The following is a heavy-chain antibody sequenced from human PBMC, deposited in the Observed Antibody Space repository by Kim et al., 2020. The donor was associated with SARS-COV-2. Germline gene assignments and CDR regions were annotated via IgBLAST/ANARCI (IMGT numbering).Heavy chain of an antibody. CDR3: ARQFCSGGSCYSFSGYYYYGMDV. J-gene: IGHJ6*02. CDR2: IYPGDSDT. Sequence: GESLKISCKGSGYSFTSYWIGWVRQMPGKGLEWMGIIYPGDSDTRYSPSFQGQVTISADKSISTAYLQWSSLKASDTAMYYCARQFCSGGSCYSFSGYYYYGMDVWGQGTTVTVSS. CDR1: GYSFTSYW. D-gene: IGHD2-15*01. V-gene: IGHV5-51*01.